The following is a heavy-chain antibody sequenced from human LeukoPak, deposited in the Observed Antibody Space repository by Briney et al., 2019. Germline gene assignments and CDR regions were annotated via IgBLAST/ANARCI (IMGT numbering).Heavy chain of an antibody. CDR2: INPSGGST. J-gene: IGHJ6*02. D-gene: IGHD2-2*01. V-gene: IGHV1-46*01. CDR1: GYTLTELS. CDR3: ARPHCSSTSCYPYYYYGMDV. Sequence: ASVKVSCKVSGYTLTELSMHWVRQSPGQGLEWMGIINPSGGSTSYAQKFQGRVTMTRDTSTSTVYMELSSLRSEDTAVYYCARPHCSSTSCYPYYYYGMDVWGQGTTVTVSS.